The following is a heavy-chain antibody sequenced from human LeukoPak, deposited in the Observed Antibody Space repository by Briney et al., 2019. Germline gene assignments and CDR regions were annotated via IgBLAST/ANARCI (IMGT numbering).Heavy chain of an antibody. D-gene: IGHD6-13*01. Sequence: SQTLSPTCTVSDGSISSGGYYWSWIRQHPGKGLEWIGYIYYSGSTYYNPSLKSRVTISVDTSKNQFSLKLSSVTAADTAVYYCAKTQRGNYFDYWGQGTLVTVSS. V-gene: IGHV4-31*03. J-gene: IGHJ4*02. CDR1: DGSISSGGYY. CDR2: IYYSGST. CDR3: AKTQRGNYFDY.